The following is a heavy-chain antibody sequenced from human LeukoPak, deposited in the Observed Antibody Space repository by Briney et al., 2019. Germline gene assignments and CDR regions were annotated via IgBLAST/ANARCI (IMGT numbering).Heavy chain of an antibody. CDR3: ARGRVVVVAASYYYGMDV. CDR2: INHSGST. CDR1: GGSFSGYY. J-gene: IGHJ6*02. V-gene: IGHV4-34*01. D-gene: IGHD2-15*01. Sequence: PSGTLSLTCAVYGGSFSGYYWSWIRQPPGKGLEWIGEINHSGSTNYNPSLKSRVTISVDTSKNQFSLKLSSVTAADTAVYYCARGRVVVVAASYYYGMDVWGQGTTVTVSS.